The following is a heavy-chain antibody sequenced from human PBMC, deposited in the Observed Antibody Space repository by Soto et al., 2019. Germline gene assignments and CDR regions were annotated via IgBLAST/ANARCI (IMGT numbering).Heavy chain of an antibody. CDR1: GGTFSSYT. CDR3: ARGGGLRFRPELYFDY. J-gene: IGHJ4*02. V-gene: IGHV1-69*02. CDR2: IIPILGIA. Sequence: SVKVSCKASGGTFSSYTISWVRQAPGQGLEWMGRIIPILGIANYAQKFQGRVTITADKSTSTAYMELSSLRSEDTAVYYCARGGGLRFRPELYFDYWGQGTLVTDSS. D-gene: IGHD3-16*01.